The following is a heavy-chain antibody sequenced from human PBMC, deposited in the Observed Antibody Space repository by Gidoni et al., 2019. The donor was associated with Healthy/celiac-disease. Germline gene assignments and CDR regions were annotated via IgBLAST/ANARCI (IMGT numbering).Heavy chain of an antibody. CDR3: AKGNNYYDSSGYLSYFDY. Sequence: VQLLESGGGLVQPGGSLRLSCAASGFTFSRDPMSWFRQAPGKGLAWVSAISGSGGSTYYADSVKGRFTISRDNSKNTLYLQMNSLRAEDTAVYYCAKGNNYYDSSGYLSYFDYWGQGTLVTVSS. D-gene: IGHD3-22*01. CDR2: ISGSGGST. CDR1: GFTFSRDP. V-gene: IGHV3-23*01. J-gene: IGHJ4*02.